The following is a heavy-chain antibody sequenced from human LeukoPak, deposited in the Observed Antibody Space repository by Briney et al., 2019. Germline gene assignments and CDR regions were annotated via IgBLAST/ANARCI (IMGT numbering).Heavy chain of an antibody. D-gene: IGHD6-13*01. CDR2: IYTSGST. CDR1: GGSISSYY. V-gene: IGHV4-4*07. Sequence: SETLSLTCTVSGGSISSYYWSWIRQPPGKGLEWIGRIYTSGSTNYNPSLKSRVTMSVDTSKNQFSLKLSSVTAADTAVYYCARDGGSSSWYYFDYWGQGTLVTVSS. CDR3: ARDGGSSSWYYFDY. J-gene: IGHJ4*02.